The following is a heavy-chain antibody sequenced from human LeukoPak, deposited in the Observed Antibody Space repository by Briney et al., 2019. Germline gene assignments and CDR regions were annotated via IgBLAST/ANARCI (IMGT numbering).Heavy chain of an antibody. CDR2: IYSGGST. Sequence: PGGSLRLSCAASGFTFSSYAMSWVRQAPGKGLEWVSLIYSGGSTFYADSVKGRFTISRDNSKNTLYLQMDSLRAEDTAVYYCARSTAVAAPFDYWGQGTLVTVSS. V-gene: IGHV3-53*01. CDR3: ARSTAVAAPFDY. J-gene: IGHJ4*02. D-gene: IGHD6-19*01. CDR1: GFTFSSYA.